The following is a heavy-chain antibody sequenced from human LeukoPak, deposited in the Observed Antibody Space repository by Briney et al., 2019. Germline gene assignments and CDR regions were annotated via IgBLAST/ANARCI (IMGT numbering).Heavy chain of an antibody. CDR1: GFTLSNND. J-gene: IGHJ4*02. Sequence: GGSLRLSCAASGFTLSNNDMSWVRQAPGKGLEWVSAISGGGGRTYYADSVKGRFTISGDNSKNTLYLQMNSLRAEDTAVYYCAKLTWIQLRGYRGQGTLVTVSS. CDR3: AKLTWIQLRGY. D-gene: IGHD5-18*01. CDR2: ISGGGGRT. V-gene: IGHV3-23*01.